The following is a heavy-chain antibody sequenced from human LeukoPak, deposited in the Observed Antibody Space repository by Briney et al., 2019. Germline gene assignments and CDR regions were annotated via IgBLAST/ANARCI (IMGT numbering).Heavy chain of an antibody. CDR2: ISYDGSNK. D-gene: IGHD3-3*01. J-gene: IGHJ4*02. CDR3: EKPPGFWSGRIGY. V-gene: IGHV3-30*04. Sequence: GGSLRLSCAASGFTFSSYAMHWVRQAPGRGLEWVAVISYDGSNKYYADSVKGRFTISRDNSKNTLYLQMNSLRAEDTAVYYCEKPPGFWSGRIGYWGQGTLVTVSS. CDR1: GFTFSSYA.